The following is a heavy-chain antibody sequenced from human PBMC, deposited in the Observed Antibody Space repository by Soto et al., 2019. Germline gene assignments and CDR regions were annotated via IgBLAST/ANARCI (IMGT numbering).Heavy chain of an antibody. CDR3: ARLDDSSGYYFDY. CDR1: GYTFTVYY. J-gene: IGHJ4*02. Sequence: GASVKVSCKASGYTFTVYYMHWVRQAPGQGLERMGWINPNSGGTNYEQKFQGRVTMTRDTSISTAYMELSRLRSDDSAVYYCARLDDSSGYYFDYWGQGTLVTVSS. V-gene: IGHV1-2*02. D-gene: IGHD3-22*01. CDR2: INPNSGGT.